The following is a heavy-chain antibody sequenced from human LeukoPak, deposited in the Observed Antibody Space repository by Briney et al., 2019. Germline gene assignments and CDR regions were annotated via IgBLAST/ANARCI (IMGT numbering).Heavy chain of an antibody. CDR3: ARGLQYCSSTSCLGRFDP. V-gene: IGHV4-34*01. D-gene: IGHD2-2*01. CDR2: INHSGST. J-gene: IGHJ5*02. Sequence: PSETLSLTCAVYGGSFSGYYWSWIRQPPGKGLEWIREINHSGSTNYNPSLKSRVTISVDTSKNQFSLKLSSVTAADTAVYYCARGLQYCSSTSCLGRFDPWGQGTLVTVSS. CDR1: GGSFSGYY.